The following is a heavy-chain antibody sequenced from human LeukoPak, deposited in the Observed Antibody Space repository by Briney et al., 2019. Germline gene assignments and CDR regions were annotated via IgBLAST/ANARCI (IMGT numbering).Heavy chain of an antibody. D-gene: IGHD2-15*01. J-gene: IGHJ4*02. CDR3: VRLKDMSMVTVDH. CDR1: GASMSRYY. V-gene: IGHV4-59*08. Sequence: SETLSLTCTVSGASMSRYYWSWIRQSPGKGLEWIGYIYYSGTTKYNPSLQSRLTIALETSKNQLSLRLISVTAADTAVYYSVRLKDMSMVTVDHWGQGTLVTVSS. CDR2: IYYSGTT.